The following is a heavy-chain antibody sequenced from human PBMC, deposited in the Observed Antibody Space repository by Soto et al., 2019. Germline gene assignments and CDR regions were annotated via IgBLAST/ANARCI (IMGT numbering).Heavy chain of an antibody. CDR1: GFTFSSYA. J-gene: IGHJ6*02. D-gene: IGHD2-8*01. CDR3: ARLMGPDYYYYGMDV. CDR2: ISYDGSNK. Sequence: QVQLVESGGGVVQPGRSLRLSCAASGFTFSSYAMHWVRQAPGKGLEWVAVISYDGSNKYYADSVKGRFTISRDNSKNTLYLQMHSLRAEDTAVYYCARLMGPDYYYYGMDVWGQGTTVTVSS. V-gene: IGHV3-30-3*01.